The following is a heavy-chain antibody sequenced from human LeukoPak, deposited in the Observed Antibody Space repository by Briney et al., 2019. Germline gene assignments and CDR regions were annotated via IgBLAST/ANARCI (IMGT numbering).Heavy chain of an antibody. D-gene: IGHD4-17*01. CDR3: AREIDYGDPHFDY. Sequence: SETLSLTCTVSGGSISSGGYYWSWIRQHPGKGLEWIGYIYYSGSTYYNPSLKSRVTISVDTSKNQFSLKLSSVTAADTAVYYCAREIDYGDPHFDYWGQGTLVTVSS. CDR1: GGSISSGGYY. CDR2: IYYSGST. V-gene: IGHV4-31*03. J-gene: IGHJ4*02.